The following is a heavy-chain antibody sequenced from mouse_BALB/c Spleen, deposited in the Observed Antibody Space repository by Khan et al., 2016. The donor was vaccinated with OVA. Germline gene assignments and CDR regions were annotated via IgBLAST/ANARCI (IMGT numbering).Heavy chain of an antibody. D-gene: IGHD1-1*01. V-gene: IGHV3-2*02. CDR2: ISYSGST. J-gene: IGHJ4*01. Sequence: EVQLVESGPGLVKPSQSLSLTCTVTGYSITSNYAWNWIRQFPGNKLEWMGYISYSGSTSYNPSLKSRISITRDTSKNQFFLQLNSVTTEDTATYYCARKNYYGYAVDDWGQGTSVTVSS. CDR1: GYSITSNYA. CDR3: ARKNYYGYAVDD.